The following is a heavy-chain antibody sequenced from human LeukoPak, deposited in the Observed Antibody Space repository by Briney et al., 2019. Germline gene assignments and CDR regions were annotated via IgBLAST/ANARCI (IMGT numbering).Heavy chain of an antibody. V-gene: IGHV1-24*01. Sequence: ASLKVSCKVSGNTLTELSVHWVGQAAGKGLEWMGGFDPADDETINAQTFQGRVTMTEDPSTATAYMELSILRSEATAVYYCATHTLYDILTDYSRRGAFDVWGQGTLVTVSS. D-gene: IGHD3-9*01. J-gene: IGHJ3*01. CDR1: GNTLTELS. CDR3: ATHTLYDILTDYSRRGAFDV. CDR2: FDPADDET.